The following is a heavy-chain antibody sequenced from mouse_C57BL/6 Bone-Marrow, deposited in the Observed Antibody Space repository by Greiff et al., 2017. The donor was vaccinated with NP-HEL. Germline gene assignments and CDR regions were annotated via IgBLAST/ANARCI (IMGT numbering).Heavy chain of an antibody. D-gene: IGHD1-1*01. CDR1: GYTFTSYT. CDR3: ARNYYGSSLLG. V-gene: IGHV1-4*01. Sequence: VKLQESGAELARPGASVKMSCKASGYTFTSYTMHWVKQRPGQGLEWIGYINPSSGYTKYNQKFKDKATLTADKSSSTAYMQLSSLTSEDSAVYYCARNYYGSSLLGWGQGTTLTVSS. CDR2: INPSSGYT. J-gene: IGHJ2*01.